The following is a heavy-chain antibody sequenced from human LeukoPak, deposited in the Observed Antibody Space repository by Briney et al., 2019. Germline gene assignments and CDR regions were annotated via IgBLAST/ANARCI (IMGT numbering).Heavy chain of an antibody. CDR1: GYTFTSYY. V-gene: IGHV1-46*01. Sequence: ASVKVSCKASGYTFTSYYMHWVRQAPGQGLERMGIINPSGWSTSYAQELQGRVTMTRDTSTRKVYMELSSLRSEDTAVYYCARDPGRGWLQKRVYAFDIWGQGTMVTVSS. CDR3: ARDPGRGWLQKRVYAFDI. D-gene: IGHD5-24*01. J-gene: IGHJ3*02. CDR2: INPSGWST.